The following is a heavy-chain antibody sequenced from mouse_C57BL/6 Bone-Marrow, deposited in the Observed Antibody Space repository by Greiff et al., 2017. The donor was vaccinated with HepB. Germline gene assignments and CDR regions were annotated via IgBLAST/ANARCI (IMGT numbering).Heavy chain of an antibody. CDR3: WGDGYYAWFAY. J-gene: IGHJ3*01. CDR1: GYTFTDYA. Sequence: QVQLKQSGPELVRPGVSVKISCKGSGYTFTDYAMHWVKQSHAKSLEWIGVISTYYGDASYNQKFKDKATMTVDKSSSTAYMELARLTSEDSAVYYSWGDGYYAWFAYWGQGTLVTVSA. CDR2: ISTYYGDA. D-gene: IGHD2-3*01. V-gene: IGHV1-67*01.